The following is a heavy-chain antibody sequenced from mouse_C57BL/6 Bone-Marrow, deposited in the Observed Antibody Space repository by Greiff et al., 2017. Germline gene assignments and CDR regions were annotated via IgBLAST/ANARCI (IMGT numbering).Heavy chain of an antibody. CDR2: ISSGSSTI. J-gene: IGHJ3*01. CDR3: ARGIYGNYDAY. V-gene: IGHV5-17*01. CDR1: GFTFSDYG. D-gene: IGHD2-1*01. Sequence: EVKLVESGGGLVKPGGSLKLSCAASGFTFSDYGMHWVRQAPEKGLEWVAYISSGSSTIYYADTVKGRFTISRDNAKNTLFLQMTRLRSEDTARDYCARGIYGNYDAYWGQGTLVTVSA.